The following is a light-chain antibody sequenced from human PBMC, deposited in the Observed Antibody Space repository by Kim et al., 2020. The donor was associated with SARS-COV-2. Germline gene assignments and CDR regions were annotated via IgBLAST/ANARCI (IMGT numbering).Light chain of an antibody. Sequence: IVLTQSPGTLSLSPGERATLSCRASQSVSSSYLAWYQQKPGQAPRLLIYGASSRATGIPDRFSGSGSGTDFTLTTNRLEPEDFVVYYCQQYGNSPSVTFGQGTKVDIK. CDR3: QQYGNSPSVT. CDR1: QSVSSSY. J-gene: IGKJ1*01. CDR2: GAS. V-gene: IGKV3-20*01.